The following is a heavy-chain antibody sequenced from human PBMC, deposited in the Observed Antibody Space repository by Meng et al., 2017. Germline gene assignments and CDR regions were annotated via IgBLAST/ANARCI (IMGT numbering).Heavy chain of an antibody. CDR1: GYTFTSYG. Sequence: ASVKVSCKASGYTFTSYGISWVRQAPGQGLEWMGWISAYNGNTNYAQKLQGRVTMTTDTSTSTAYMELRSLRSDDTAVYYCAGYCSGGSCYRSFDYWGQGTLVTVSS. CDR3: AGYCSGGSCYRSFDY. D-gene: IGHD2-15*01. CDR2: ISAYNGNT. V-gene: IGHV1-18*01. J-gene: IGHJ4*02.